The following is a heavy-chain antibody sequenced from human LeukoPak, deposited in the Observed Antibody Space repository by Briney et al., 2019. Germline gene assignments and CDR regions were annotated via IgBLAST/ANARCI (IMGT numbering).Heavy chain of an antibody. CDR2: ISGSGGST. CDR1: GFTFSSYA. CDR3: AKLVPYSSGWYYFDY. Sequence: GGSLRLSCAASGFTFSSYAMSWVRQAPGKGLEWVSAISGSGGSTYYADPVKGRFTISRDNSKNTLYLQMNSLRAEDTAVYYCAKLVPYSSGWYYFDYWGQGTLVTVSS. J-gene: IGHJ4*02. V-gene: IGHV3-23*01. D-gene: IGHD6-19*01.